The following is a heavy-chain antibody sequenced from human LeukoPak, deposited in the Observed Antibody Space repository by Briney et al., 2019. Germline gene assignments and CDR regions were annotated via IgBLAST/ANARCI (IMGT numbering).Heavy chain of an antibody. CDR1: GFTFSNYA. Sequence: GGSLRLSCTASGFTFSNYAMSWVRQAPGKGLEWVSYISSSSSTIYYADSVKGRFTISRDNSKNTLYLQMNSLRAEDTAVYYCAKDPFGIELRWFDPWGQGTLVTVSS. J-gene: IGHJ5*02. V-gene: IGHV3-23*01. CDR2: ISSSSSTI. D-gene: IGHD1-7*01. CDR3: AKDPFGIELRWFDP.